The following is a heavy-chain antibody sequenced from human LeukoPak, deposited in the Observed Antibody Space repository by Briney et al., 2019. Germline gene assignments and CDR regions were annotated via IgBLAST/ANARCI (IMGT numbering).Heavy chain of an antibody. J-gene: IGHJ4*02. CDR3: TREYDFDY. Sequence: GGSLRLSCAASGFTFSSYSMNWVRQAPGKGLEWVSTISSSSGYIYYADSVKGRFTISRDNAKKSLYVQMNSLRAEDTAVYYCTREYDFDYWGQGTLVTVSS. CDR2: ISSSSGYI. CDR1: GFTFSSYS. V-gene: IGHV3-21*01.